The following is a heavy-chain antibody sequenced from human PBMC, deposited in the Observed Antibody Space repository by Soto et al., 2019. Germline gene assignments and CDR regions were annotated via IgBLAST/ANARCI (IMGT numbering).Heavy chain of an antibody. CDR2: ISAIIGIA. CDR3: ARGGDIVVVTAPLDH. CDR1: GYTFTRYG. J-gene: IGHJ5*02. Sequence: GASVKVSCKASGYTFTRYGFSWVRQAPGQGLEWMGRISAIIGIANYAQKFQGRATMTRDTSTGTLYMELSSLRSEDTAVYYCARGGDIVVVTAPLDHWGQGTLVTVSS. D-gene: IGHD2-21*02. V-gene: IGHV1-18*01.